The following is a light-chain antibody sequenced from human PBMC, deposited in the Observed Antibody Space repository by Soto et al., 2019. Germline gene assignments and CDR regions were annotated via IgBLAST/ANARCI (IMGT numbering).Light chain of an antibody. V-gene: IGKV3-11*01. CDR1: QSVRFY. CDR3: QQRSHWPYT. J-gene: IGKJ2*01. CDR2: ESS. Sequence: EIALTQSPATLSVSPGERATLSCRASQSVRFYLSWYQQKPGQPPRRLIYESSNRPTGIPARFSGSGSGTDFTLTISSLEPGDFAVYYCQQRSHWPYTFGQGTKLEIK.